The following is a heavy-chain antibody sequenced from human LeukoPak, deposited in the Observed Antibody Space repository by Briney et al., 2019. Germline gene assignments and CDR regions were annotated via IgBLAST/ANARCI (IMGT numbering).Heavy chain of an antibody. Sequence: SETLSLTCTVSGGSISSSSYYWGWIRQPPGKGLEWIGSIYFDGSTYYNPSLKSRVTISLHTSSNQFSLKLRSVTTADTAVYYCAREDSGNSDDSLDIWGQGTMVTVSS. V-gene: IGHV4-39*07. D-gene: IGHD4-23*01. CDR1: GGSISSSSYY. J-gene: IGHJ3*02. CDR2: IYFDGST. CDR3: AREDSGNSDDSLDI.